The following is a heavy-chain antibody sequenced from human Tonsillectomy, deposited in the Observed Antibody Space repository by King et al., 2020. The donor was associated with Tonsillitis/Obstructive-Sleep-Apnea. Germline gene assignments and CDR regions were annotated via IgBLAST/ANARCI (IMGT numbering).Heavy chain of an antibody. CDR2: LMGGVCST. V-gene: IGHV3-23*04. D-gene: IGHD5-18*01. CDR3: AKLYNYGDFDY. Sequence: VQLVESGGGLVQPGGSLRLSCAASGFTFSSYSMTLVRQAPGEGLEWVSALMGGVCSTYYADSVKGRFTISSDNSKNTLYLQMNTLRAEDTAVYYWAKLYNYGDFDYWGQGTLVTVSS. CDR1: GFTFSSYS. J-gene: IGHJ4*02.